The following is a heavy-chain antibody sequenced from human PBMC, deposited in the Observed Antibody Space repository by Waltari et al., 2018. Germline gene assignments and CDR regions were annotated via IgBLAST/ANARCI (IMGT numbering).Heavy chain of an antibody. CDR2: SSSSSSTI. J-gene: IGHJ4*02. V-gene: IGHV3-48*04. CDR1: GFTFSTYS. Sequence: EVQLVESGGGLVQPGGSLRLSCAASGFTFSTYSMNWVRQAPGKGLEVVSYSSSSSSTIYYADSVKGRFTFSRDNAKNSLYLQMNSLRAEDTAVYYCARDNDYYFDYWGQGTLVTVSS. CDR3: ARDNDYYFDY. D-gene: IGHD2-21*02.